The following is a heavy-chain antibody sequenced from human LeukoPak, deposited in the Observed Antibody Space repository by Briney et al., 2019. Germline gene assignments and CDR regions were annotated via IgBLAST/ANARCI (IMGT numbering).Heavy chain of an antibody. J-gene: IGHJ1*01. CDR2: ISSSSTT. D-gene: IGHD6-19*01. V-gene: IGHV3-48*01. Sequence: GGSLRLSCAASGFTFSSYSMNWVRQAPGKGLEWVSYISSSSTTYYADSVKGRFTISRDNAKNSLYLQMNSLRAEDTAVNYCARDHEQWLVYPEYFQHWGQGTLVTVSS. CDR3: ARDHEQWLVYPEYFQH. CDR1: GFTFSSYS.